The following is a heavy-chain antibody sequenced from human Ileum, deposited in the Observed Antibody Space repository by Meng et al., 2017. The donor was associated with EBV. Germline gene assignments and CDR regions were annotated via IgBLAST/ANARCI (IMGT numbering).Heavy chain of an antibody. Sequence: QEAGPGPVKPSGTRSLTCSFFGYSISITNWGGWIRQPPGKGLEWIGHIYYSGTTYNNPSLKSRVTMSIDPSKTQFSLKLSSVTAVDTAVYYCARNSESGSYIDYWGLGTLVTVSS. J-gene: IGHJ4*02. CDR1: GYSISITNW. V-gene: IGHV4-28*01. D-gene: IGHD1-26*01. CDR3: ARNSESGSYIDY. CDR2: IYYSGTT.